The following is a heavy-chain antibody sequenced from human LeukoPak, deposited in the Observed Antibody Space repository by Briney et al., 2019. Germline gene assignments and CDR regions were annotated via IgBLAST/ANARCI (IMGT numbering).Heavy chain of an antibody. D-gene: IGHD3-22*01. CDR1: GYTFTSYG. J-gene: IGHJ4*02. CDR2: ISAYNGNT. Sequence: ASVKVSCKASGYTFTSYGISWVRQAPGQGLEWMGWISAYNGNTNYAQKLQGRVTMTTDTSTSTAYMELRSLRSDDTAVYYCAREGGYYDGSGYYLKIVDYWGQGTLVTVSS. CDR3: AREGGYYDGSGYYLKIVDY. V-gene: IGHV1-18*01.